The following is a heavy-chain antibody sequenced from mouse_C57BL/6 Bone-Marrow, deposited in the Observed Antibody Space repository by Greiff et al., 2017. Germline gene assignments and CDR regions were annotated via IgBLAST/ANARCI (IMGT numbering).Heavy chain of an antibody. CDR2: IDPETGGT. CDR1: GYTFTDYE. J-gene: IGHJ3*01. V-gene: IGHV1-15*01. Sequence: QVQLQQSGAELVRPGASVTLSCKASGYTFTDYEMHWVKQTPVHGLEWIGAIDPETGGTDYNQKFKGKAILTADKSSSTAYMELRSLTSEDSAVYYCTPPGTGGFAYWGQGTLVTVSA. D-gene: IGHD4-1*01. CDR3: TPPGTGGFAY.